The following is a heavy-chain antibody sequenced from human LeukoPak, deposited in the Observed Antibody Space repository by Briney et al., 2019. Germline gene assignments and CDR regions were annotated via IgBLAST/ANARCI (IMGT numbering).Heavy chain of an antibody. Sequence: GGSLRLSCAASGFTFNIYAMSWVRQAPGKGLDWVSGISNSASDTYYADSVKGRFTISRDNYKNILYLQMNSLRAEDTAVYYCAKDARVRGRSTFDYWGQGTLVTVSS. CDR1: GFTFNIYA. D-gene: IGHD3-10*01. V-gene: IGHV3-23*01. J-gene: IGHJ4*02. CDR3: AKDARVRGRSTFDY. CDR2: ISNSASDT.